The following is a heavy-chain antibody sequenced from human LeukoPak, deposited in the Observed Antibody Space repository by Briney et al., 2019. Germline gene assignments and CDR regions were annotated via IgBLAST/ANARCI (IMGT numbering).Heavy chain of an antibody. CDR1: GFTFNSYW. Sequence: PGGSLRLSCAASGFTFNSYWMNWVRQAPGKGLEWVANIKQDGSEKYYVDSVKGRFTISRDNAENSLYLQMNSLRAEDTAVYYCATSRTFDYWGQGILVTVSS. V-gene: IGHV3-7*01. J-gene: IGHJ4*02. CDR2: IKQDGSEK. CDR3: ATSRTFDY. D-gene: IGHD1-7*01.